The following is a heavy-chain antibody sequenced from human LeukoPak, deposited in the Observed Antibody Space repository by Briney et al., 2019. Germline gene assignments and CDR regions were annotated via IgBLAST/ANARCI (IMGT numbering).Heavy chain of an antibody. CDR1: GFTFSNYE. J-gene: IGHJ6*03. CDR3: ARVRDGYKPPKLSSYYYMDV. Sequence: GGSLRLSCAASGFTFSNYEMNWVRQAPGKGLDWVAYISRGGRTVDYADSVKGRFTISRDSAKNALYLQMNSLRAEDTAVYYCARVRDGYKPPKLSSYYYMDVWGKGTTVTISS. V-gene: IGHV3-48*03. D-gene: IGHD5-24*01. CDR2: ISRGGRTV.